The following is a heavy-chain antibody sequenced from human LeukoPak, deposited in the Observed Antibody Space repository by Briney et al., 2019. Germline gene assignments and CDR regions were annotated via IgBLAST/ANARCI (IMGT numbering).Heavy chain of an antibody. D-gene: IGHD1-1*01. Sequence: ASVKVSCKVSGYTLTELSMHWVRQAPGKGLEWMGGFDPEDGETIYAQKFQGRVTMTRDTPTSTVYMEVSSLRSDDTAVYYCARGRTNDFNTFDYWGPGTLVIVSS. CDR3: ARGRTNDFNTFDY. CDR2: FDPEDGET. V-gene: IGHV1-24*01. J-gene: IGHJ4*02. CDR1: GYTLTELS.